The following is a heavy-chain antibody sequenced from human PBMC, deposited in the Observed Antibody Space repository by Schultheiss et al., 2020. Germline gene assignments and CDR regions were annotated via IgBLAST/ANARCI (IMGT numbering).Heavy chain of an antibody. CDR1: GGSFSGYY. V-gene: IGHV4-34*01. CDR2: INHSGST. D-gene: IGHD6-6*01. J-gene: IGHJ6*02. Sequence: GSLRLSCAVYGGSFSGYYWSWIRQPPGKGLEWIGEINHSGSTNYNPSLKSRVTISVDTSKNQFSLKLSSVTAADTAVYYCARVAQYSSSSHPRWEYYYYGMDVWGQGTTVTVSS. CDR3: ARVAQYSSSSHPRWEYYYYGMDV.